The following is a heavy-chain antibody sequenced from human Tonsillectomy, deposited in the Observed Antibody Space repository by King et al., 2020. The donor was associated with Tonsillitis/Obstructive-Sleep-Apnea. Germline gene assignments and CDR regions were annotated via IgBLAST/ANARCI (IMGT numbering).Heavy chain of an antibody. Sequence: TLKESGPTLVKPTQTLTLTCTFSGFSLSTSGVGVGWIRQPPGKALEWLALVYWDDDKLYSPSLKSRLTITKDTSKNQVVLTMTNMHPVDTATYYCARQPYSGSYYDHYYYMDVWGKGTTVTVPS. D-gene: IGHD1-26*01. CDR1: GFSLSTSGVG. J-gene: IGHJ6*03. V-gene: IGHV2-5*02. CDR2: VYWDDDK. CDR3: ARQPYSGSYYDHYYYMDV.